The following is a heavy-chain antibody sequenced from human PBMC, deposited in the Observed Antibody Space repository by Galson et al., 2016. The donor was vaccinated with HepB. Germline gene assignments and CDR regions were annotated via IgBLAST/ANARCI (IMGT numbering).Heavy chain of an antibody. CDR1: RFTFSSYV. Sequence: SLRLSCAASRFTFSSYVMSWVRQAPGKGLEWVAAIHGAAGITFYADSVKGRFTISRANSKNTLYLQMNSLSAEDTAVYYCAKVFDVGFWSAYDYWGQGTLVTVSS. CDR2: IHGAAGIT. D-gene: IGHD3-3*01. CDR3: AKVFDVGFWSAYDY. V-gene: IGHV3-23*01. J-gene: IGHJ4*02.